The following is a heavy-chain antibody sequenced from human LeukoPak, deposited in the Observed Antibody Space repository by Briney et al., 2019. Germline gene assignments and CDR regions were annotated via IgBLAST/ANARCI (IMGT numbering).Heavy chain of an antibody. D-gene: IGHD1-26*01. Sequence: GGSLRLSCVASGFTLDDYALHWVRQAPGKGLEWISLISGDGDNTYYADSVKGRFTISRDNSKNSLYLQMSSLRAEDTALYYCAKGVRSGTYYNCFDPWGQGTLVTVSS. CDR1: GFTLDDYA. J-gene: IGHJ5*02. CDR3: AKGVRSGTYYNCFDP. CDR2: ISGDGDNT. V-gene: IGHV3-43*02.